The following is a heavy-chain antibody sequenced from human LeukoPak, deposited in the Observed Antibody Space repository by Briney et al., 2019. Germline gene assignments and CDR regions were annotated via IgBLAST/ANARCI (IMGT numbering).Heavy chain of an antibody. CDR2: MNPNSGNT. CDR1: GYTFTNYD. J-gene: IGHJ6*03. V-gene: IGHV1-8*02. D-gene: IGHD5-18*01. CDR3: ARDADTAMVRAGYYYYMDV. Sequence: ASVKVSCKTSGYTFTNYDINWVRQATGQGLEWMGWMNPNSGNTGYAQKLQGRVTMTRDTSTSTVYMELSSLRSEDTAAYYCARDADTAMVRAGYYYYMDVWGKGTTVTVSS.